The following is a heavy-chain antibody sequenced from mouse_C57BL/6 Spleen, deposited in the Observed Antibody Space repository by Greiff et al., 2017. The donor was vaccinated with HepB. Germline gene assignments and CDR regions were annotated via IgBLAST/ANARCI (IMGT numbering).Heavy chain of an antibody. Sequence: EVKVVESGGGLVKPGGSLKLSCAASGFTFSSYAMSWVRQTPEKRLEWVATISDGGSYTYYPDNVKGRFTISRDNAKNNLYLQMSHLKSEDTAMYYCARDLGYGSSYRVYAMDYWGQGTSVTVSS. V-gene: IGHV5-4*01. J-gene: IGHJ4*01. D-gene: IGHD1-1*01. CDR1: GFTFSSYA. CDR2: ISDGGSYT. CDR3: ARDLGYGSSYRVYAMDY.